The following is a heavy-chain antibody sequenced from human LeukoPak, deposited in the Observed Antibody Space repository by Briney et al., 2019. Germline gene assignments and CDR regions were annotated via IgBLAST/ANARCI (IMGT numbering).Heavy chain of an antibody. CDR3: AKARGYSYEYGMDV. V-gene: IGHV3-23*01. CDR2: ISGSGGST. Sequence: GGSLRLSCAASGFTFSSYAVNWVRQAPGKGLEWVSAISGSGGSTYYADSVKGRFTISRDNSKNTLYLQMNSLRAEDTAVYYCAKARGYSYEYGMDVWGQGTTVTVS. J-gene: IGHJ6*02. D-gene: IGHD5-18*01. CDR1: GFTFSSYA.